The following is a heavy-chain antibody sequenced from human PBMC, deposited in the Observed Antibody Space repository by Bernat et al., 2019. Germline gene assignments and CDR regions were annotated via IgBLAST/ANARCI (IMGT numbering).Heavy chain of an antibody. CDR3: AGRADFNAFDI. CDR1: GFTFSRYV. J-gene: IGHJ3*02. CDR2: ISDSGYST. Sequence: EVQLLESGGGLVQPGGSLRLSCAASGFTFSRYVMNWVRQAPGKGLEWVSTISDSGYSTYYADSVKGRFTISRDNSKNSLYLQMNSLRAEDTAVYYCAGRADFNAFDIWGQGTMVTVSS. V-gene: IGHV3-23*01. D-gene: IGHD2/OR15-2a*01.